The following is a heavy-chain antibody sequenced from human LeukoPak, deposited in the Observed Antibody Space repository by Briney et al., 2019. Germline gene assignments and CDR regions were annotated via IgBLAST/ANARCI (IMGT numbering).Heavy chain of an antibody. CDR1: GFTFSAYA. D-gene: IGHD4-17*01. CDR2: ISASGDYT. CDR3: AKDPNGDYVGAFDS. J-gene: IGHJ3*02. Sequence: PGGSLRLSCAASGFTFSAYAVIWVRQAPGKGLEWVSAISASGDYTHYADSVKGRFDISRDNSKNTVYLQMSSLRAEDAALYYCAKDPNGDYVGAFDSWGQGTTVIVPS. V-gene: IGHV3-23*01.